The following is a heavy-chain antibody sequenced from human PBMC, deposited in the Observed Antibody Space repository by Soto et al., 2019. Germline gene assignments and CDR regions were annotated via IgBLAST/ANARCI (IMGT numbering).Heavy chain of an antibody. CDR2: VNPYNANR. Sequence: GASVKVSCKTSGYTFTNHGINWVGQAPGQGLEWLGWVNPYNANRNYAQKLQGRVTMTTDTSTSTAYMDLRSLTSDDTAVYYCARDRVAGIWGDAFDIWGQGTMVTVSS. J-gene: IGHJ3*02. CDR3: ARDRVAGIWGDAFDI. D-gene: IGHD3-16*01. CDR1: GYTFTNHG. V-gene: IGHV1-18*04.